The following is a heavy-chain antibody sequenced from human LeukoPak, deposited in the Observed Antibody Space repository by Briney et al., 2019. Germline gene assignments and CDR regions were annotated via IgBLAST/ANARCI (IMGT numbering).Heavy chain of an antibody. D-gene: IGHD2-2*01. J-gene: IGHJ6*02. CDR2: INHSGST. CDR3: ARSAGYCSSTSCYAYYYYYGMDV. Sequence: SETLSLTCAVYGGSFSGYYWSWIRQPPGKGLEWIGEINHSGSTNYNPSLKSRVTISVDTSKNQFSLKLSSVTAADTAAYYCARSAGYCSSTSCYAYYYYYGMDVWGQGTTVTVSS. V-gene: IGHV4-34*01. CDR1: GGSFSGYY.